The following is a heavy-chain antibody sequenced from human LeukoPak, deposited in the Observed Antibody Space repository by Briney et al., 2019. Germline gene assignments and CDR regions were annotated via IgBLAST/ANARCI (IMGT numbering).Heavy chain of an antibody. J-gene: IGHJ4*02. V-gene: IGHV3-48*01. CDR1: GFTFSSYT. Sequence: GGSLRLSCAASGFTFSSYTMNWVRQAPGKGLEWVSYISSSSSPIYYADSVKGRFTISRDNAKNSLYLQMNSLRADDTAVYYCAGQYSYDSRCFDYWGQGTLVTVSS. CDR3: AGQYSYDSRCFDY. D-gene: IGHD3-22*01. CDR2: ISSSSSPI.